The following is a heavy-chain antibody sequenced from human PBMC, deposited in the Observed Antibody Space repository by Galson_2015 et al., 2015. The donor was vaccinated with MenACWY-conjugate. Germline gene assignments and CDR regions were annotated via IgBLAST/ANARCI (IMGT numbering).Heavy chain of an antibody. V-gene: IGHV3-23*01. CDR3: AKLGNPVLYYYYYYMVT. Sequence: SLRLSCAASGFTFSTYAMSWVRQAPGKGLEWVSAISGSGGSTYYADSVRGRFTISRDKSKSTMYLQMNSLRAEDTAVYYCAKLGNPVLYYYYYYMVTWGQGTLVTVSS. D-gene: IGHD7-27*01. CDR1: GFTFSTYA. CDR2: ISGSGGST. J-gene: IGHJ6*03.